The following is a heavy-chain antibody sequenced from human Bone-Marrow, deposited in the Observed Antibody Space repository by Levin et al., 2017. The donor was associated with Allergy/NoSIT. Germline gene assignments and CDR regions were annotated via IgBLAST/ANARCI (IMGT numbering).Heavy chain of an antibody. CDR3: ARESGSYSPSFFDY. J-gene: IGHJ4*02. CDR1: GGSINKYY. D-gene: IGHD1-26*01. Sequence: SETLSLTCTVSGGSINKYYWSWIRQAPGKGLEWIGYINHSGSTSYNPSLKSRVTVSVDTSKNHFSLKVTSVTAADTAVYYCARESGSYSPSFFDYWGQGIVVTVSS. V-gene: IGHV4-59*01. CDR2: INHSGST.